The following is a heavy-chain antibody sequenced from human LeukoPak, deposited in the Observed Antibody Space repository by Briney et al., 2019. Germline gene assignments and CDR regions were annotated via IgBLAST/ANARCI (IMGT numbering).Heavy chain of an antibody. V-gene: IGHV3-53*01. CDR2: IYSGGST. Sequence: GGSLRLSCAASGFTVSSNYMSWVRQAPGKGLEWVSVIYSGGSTYYADSVKGRFTISRDNSKNTLYLQMNSLRAEDTAVYYCARGAHSRYDSSGYSYYFDYWGQGTLVTVSS. D-gene: IGHD3-22*01. CDR3: ARGAHSRYDSSGYSYYFDY. CDR1: GFTVSSNY. J-gene: IGHJ4*02.